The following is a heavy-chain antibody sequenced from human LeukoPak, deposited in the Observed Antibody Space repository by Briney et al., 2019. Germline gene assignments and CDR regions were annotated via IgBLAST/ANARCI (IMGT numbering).Heavy chain of an antibody. CDR3: ARTPGYSSGWYLGARYYLDY. Sequence: SETLSLTCTVSGGSISSSSYYWGWIRQPPGKGLEWIGSIYYSGSTYYNPSLKSRVTISVDTSKNQFSLKLSSVTAADTAVYYCARTPGYSSGWYLGARYYLDYWGQGTLVTVSS. J-gene: IGHJ4*02. CDR2: IYYSGST. D-gene: IGHD6-19*01. V-gene: IGHV4-39*01. CDR1: GGSISSSSYY.